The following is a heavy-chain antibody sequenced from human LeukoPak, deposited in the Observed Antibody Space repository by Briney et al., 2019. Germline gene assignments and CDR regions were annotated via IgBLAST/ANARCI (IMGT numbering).Heavy chain of an antibody. CDR2: ISSSGSTI. CDR1: GFTFSSYE. CDR3: AREDTVTGVYYFDY. V-gene: IGHV3-48*03. J-gene: IGHJ4*02. D-gene: IGHD4-11*01. Sequence: GGSLRLSCAASGFTFSSYEMNWVRQAPGKGLESVSYISSSGSTIYYADSVKGRFTISRDNAKNSLYLQMNSLRAEDTAVYYCAREDTVTGVYYFDYWGQGTLVTVSS.